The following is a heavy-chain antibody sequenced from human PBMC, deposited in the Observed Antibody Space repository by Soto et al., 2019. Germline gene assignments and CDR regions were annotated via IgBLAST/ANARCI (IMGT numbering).Heavy chain of an antibody. CDR2: IYYSGST. CDR3: ARERLALRFLEWGPGY. Sequence: SETLSLTCTVSGGSISSYYWSWIRQPPGKGLEWIGYIYYSGSTNYNPSLKSRVTISVDTSKNQFSLKLSSVTAADTAVYYCARERLALRFLEWGPGYWGQGTLVTVSS. J-gene: IGHJ4*02. V-gene: IGHV4-59*01. D-gene: IGHD3-3*01. CDR1: GGSISSYY.